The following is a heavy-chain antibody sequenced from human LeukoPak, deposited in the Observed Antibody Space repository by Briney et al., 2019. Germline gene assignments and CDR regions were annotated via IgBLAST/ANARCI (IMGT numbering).Heavy chain of an antibody. Sequence: SVKVSCKASGGTFSSYAISWMRQAPGQGLEWMGGIIPIFGTANYAQKFQGRVTITADKSTSTAYMELSSLRSEDTAVYYCARGSGSYFYYYYYYMDVWGKGTTVTVSS. CDR3: ARGSGSYFYYYYYYMDV. V-gene: IGHV1-69*06. D-gene: IGHD3-10*01. CDR2: IIPIFGTA. J-gene: IGHJ6*03. CDR1: GGTFSSYA.